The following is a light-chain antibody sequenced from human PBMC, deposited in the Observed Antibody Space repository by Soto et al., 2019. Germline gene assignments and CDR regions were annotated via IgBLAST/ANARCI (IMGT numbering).Light chain of an antibody. CDR3: LIYYAGSRF. J-gene: IGLJ1*01. V-gene: IGLV7-43*01. Sequence: QPSGTQDASMTCSPRGTVTLSCGSSTGALTGCYYTTWFRQKPGQAPRRLIYKATNKYSWTSIRFSGSSPAAKPSLTVSDVQPEDESDYYCLIYYAGSRFFGNGTKAAVL. CDR1: TGALTGCYY. CDR2: KAT.